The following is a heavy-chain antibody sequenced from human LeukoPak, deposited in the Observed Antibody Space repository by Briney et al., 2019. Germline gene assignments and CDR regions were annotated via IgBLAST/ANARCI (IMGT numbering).Heavy chain of an antibody. V-gene: IGHV3-66*01. D-gene: IGHD5-12*01. CDR2: IYGGGST. CDR1: GFTVSTNH. CDR3: AGAGGYSGY. Sequence: GGSLRLSCAVSGFTVSTNHITWVRQAPGKGLECVSVIYGGGSTYYADSVKGRFTISRDSSKNTVYLQMNSLRAEDSAVYYCAGAGGYSGYGSQGTLVTVSS. J-gene: IGHJ4*02.